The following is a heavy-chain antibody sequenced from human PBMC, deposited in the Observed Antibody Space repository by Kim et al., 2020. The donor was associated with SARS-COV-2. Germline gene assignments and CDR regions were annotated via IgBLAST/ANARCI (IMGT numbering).Heavy chain of an antibody. D-gene: IGHD3-10*01. CDR2: VDPNNGNT. Sequence: ASVKVSCKGSGYTFTDYHMRWVRQAHGQRPEWMGWVDPNNGNTGYSQKFQGRFSMTRDTSISTAYMELSSLRSEDTAVYYCARDYYVSANGKFEFWCEGT. CDR3: ARDYYVSANGKFEF. J-gene: IGHJ4*02. CDR1: GYTFTDYH. V-gene: IGHV1-8*02.